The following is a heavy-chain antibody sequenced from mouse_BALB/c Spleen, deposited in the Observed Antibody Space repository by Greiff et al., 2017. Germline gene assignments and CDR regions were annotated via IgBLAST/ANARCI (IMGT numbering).Heavy chain of an antibody. CDR2: ISSGGGNT. J-gene: IGHJ2*01. Sequence: EVQLVESGGGLVKPGGSLKLSCAASGFTFSSYTMSWVRQTPEKRLEWVATISSGGGNTYYPDSVKGRFTISRDNAKNNLYLQMSSLRSEDTALYYCARAIYDGYLYYFDYWGQGTTLTVSS. V-gene: IGHV5-9*03. CDR1: GFTFSSYT. CDR3: ARAIYDGYLYYFDY. D-gene: IGHD2-3*01.